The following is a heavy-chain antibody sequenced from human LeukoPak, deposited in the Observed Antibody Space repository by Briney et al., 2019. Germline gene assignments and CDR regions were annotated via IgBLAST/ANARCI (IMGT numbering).Heavy chain of an antibody. CDR1: GFTFSTYG. Sequence: GGSLRRSCEASGFTFSTYGMHWVRQAPGEGLEWMAVISSDGSNYYYADSVRGRFTISRDNSKNTLYLQMNSLRVEDTAVYYCAKAPLAYRSSGSYACGMDVWGQGTTVAVSS. CDR2: ISSDGSNY. CDR3: AKAPLAYRSSGSYACGMDV. J-gene: IGHJ6*02. D-gene: IGHD3-10*01. V-gene: IGHV3-30*18.